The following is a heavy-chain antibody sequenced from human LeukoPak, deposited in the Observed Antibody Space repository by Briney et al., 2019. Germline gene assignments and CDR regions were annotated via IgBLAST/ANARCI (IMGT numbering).Heavy chain of an antibody. D-gene: IGHD6-13*01. CDR1: GYSFTSYW. CDR2: IDPSDSYT. V-gene: IGHV5-10-1*01. Sequence: KYGESLKISCKGSGYSFTSYWISWVRQMPGKGLEWMGRIDPSDSYTNYSPSFQGHVTISADKSISPAYLQWSSLKASDTAMYYCARHRGYSSSWYLVDYWGQGTLVTVSS. CDR3: ARHRGYSSSWYLVDY. J-gene: IGHJ4*02.